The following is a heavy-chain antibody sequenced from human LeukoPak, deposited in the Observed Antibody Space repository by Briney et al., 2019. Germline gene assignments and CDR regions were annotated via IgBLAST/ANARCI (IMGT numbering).Heavy chain of an antibody. D-gene: IGHD6-19*01. CDR2: ISSSSSYI. V-gene: IGHV3-21*01. Sequence: GGSLRLSCAASGFTFSSYSMNWVRQAPGKGLEWVSSISSSSSYIYYADSVKGRFTISRDNAKNSLYLQMNSLRAEDTAVYYCARDARPASRRIAVAGTGYYGMDVWGQGTTVTVSS. CDR3: ARDARPASRRIAVAGTGYYGMDV. CDR1: GFTFSSYS. J-gene: IGHJ6*02.